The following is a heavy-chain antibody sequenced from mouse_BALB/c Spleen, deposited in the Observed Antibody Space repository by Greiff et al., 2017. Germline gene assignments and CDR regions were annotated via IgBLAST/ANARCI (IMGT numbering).Heavy chain of an antibody. CDR1: GFTFSSFG. CDR2: ISSGSSTI. Sequence: EVKLVESGGGLVQPGGSRKLSCAASGFTFSSFGMHWVRQAPEKGLEWVAYISSGSSTIYYADTVKGRFTISRDNPKNTLFLQLTSLRSEDTAMYYCARWDGVGYYAMDYWGQGTSVTVSS. V-gene: IGHV5-17*02. CDR3: ARWDGVGYYAMDY. J-gene: IGHJ4*01. D-gene: IGHD4-1*01.